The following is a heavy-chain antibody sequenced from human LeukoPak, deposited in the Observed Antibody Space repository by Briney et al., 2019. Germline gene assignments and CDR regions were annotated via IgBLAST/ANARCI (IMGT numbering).Heavy chain of an antibody. J-gene: IGHJ4*02. V-gene: IGHV3-48*03. CDR1: GFTFSTYE. CDR2: ISSSGGTI. D-gene: IGHD5-24*01. CDR3: AKDMETRRDGYNWGFDY. Sequence: GGSLRLSCAASGFTFSTYEMNWVRQAPGKGLEWVSYISSSGGTIHYSDSVKGRFTISRDDSKNTLYLQMNSLRAEDTALYYCAKDMETRRDGYNWGFDYWGQGTLVTVSS.